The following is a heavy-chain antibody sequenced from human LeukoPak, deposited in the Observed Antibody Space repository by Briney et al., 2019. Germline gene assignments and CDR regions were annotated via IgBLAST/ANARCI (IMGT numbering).Heavy chain of an antibody. D-gene: IGHD6-13*01. V-gene: IGHV1-8*01. CDR2: MNPNSGNT. CDR3: ARGRVRKQQLKYWYFDL. J-gene: IGHJ2*01. Sequence: ASVKVSCKASGYTFTSYDINWVRQATGQGLEWMGWMNPNSGNTGYAQKFQGRVTMTRNTSISTAYMELSSLRSEDTAVYYCARGRVRKQQLKYWYFDLWGRGTLVTVSS. CDR1: GYTFTSYD.